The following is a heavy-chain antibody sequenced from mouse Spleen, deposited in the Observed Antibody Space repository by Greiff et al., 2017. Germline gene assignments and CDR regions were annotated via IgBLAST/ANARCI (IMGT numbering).Heavy chain of an antibody. D-gene: IGHD2-1*01. Sequence: EVQGVESGGGLVKPGGSLKLSCAASGFTFSDYGMHWVRQAPEKGLEWVAYISSGSSTIYYADTVKGRFTISRDNAKNTLFLQMTSLRSEDTAMYYCARPRIYYGPYWYFDVWGTGTTVTVSS. CDR1: GFTFSDYG. V-gene: IGHV5-17*01. CDR3: ARPRIYYGPYWYFDV. CDR2: ISSGSSTI. J-gene: IGHJ1*03.